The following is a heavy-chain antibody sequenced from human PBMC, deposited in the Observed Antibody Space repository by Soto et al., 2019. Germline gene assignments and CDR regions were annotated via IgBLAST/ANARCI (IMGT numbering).Heavy chain of an antibody. CDR1: GFTFSDFY. V-gene: IGHV3-11*01. Sequence: QVQLVESGGGLVKPGGSLRLSCAGSGFTFSDFYMSWIRQAPGKGLEWLSYISSSGSTIYYADSVKGRFTISRDNAKNSLYLQMTSLRAEDTAVYYWARDHYINNGRGSFDPWGQGTLVTVSS. D-gene: IGHD3-10*01. J-gene: IGHJ5*02. CDR2: ISSSGSTI. CDR3: ARDHYINNGRGSFDP.